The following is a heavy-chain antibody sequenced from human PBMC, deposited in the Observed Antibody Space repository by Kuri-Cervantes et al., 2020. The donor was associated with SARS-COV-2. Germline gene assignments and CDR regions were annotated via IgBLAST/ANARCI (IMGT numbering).Heavy chain of an antibody. D-gene: IGHD1-26*01. CDR1: GFTFSRNW. J-gene: IGHJ3*02. Sequence: GGSLRLSCAASGFTFSRNWMSWVRQAPGKGLEWVANIKQDGSEKYYVDSVKGRFTISRDNARKSLYLQMNSLRGEDTAVYHCARGGSYFGEDAFDIWGQGTMVTVSS. CDR2: IKQDGSEK. V-gene: IGHV3-7*01. CDR3: ARGGSYFGEDAFDI.